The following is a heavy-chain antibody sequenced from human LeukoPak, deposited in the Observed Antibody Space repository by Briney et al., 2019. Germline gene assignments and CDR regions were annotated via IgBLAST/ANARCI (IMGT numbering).Heavy chain of an antibody. V-gene: IGHV3-15*01. CDR3: TTAVACTNGVCDY. CDR1: GFTLSNAW. Sequence: PGGSLRLSCAASGFTLSNAWMGWVRQAPGKGLEWVGRIKRKTDGGTTDYAAPVKGRFTISRDDSKNTLYLQMNSLKTEDTAVYYCTTAVACTNGVCDYWGQGTLVTVSS. D-gene: IGHD2-8*01. J-gene: IGHJ4*02. CDR2: IKRKTDGGTT.